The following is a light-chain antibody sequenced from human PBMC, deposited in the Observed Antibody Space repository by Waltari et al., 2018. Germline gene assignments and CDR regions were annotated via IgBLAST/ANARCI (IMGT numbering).Light chain of an antibody. J-gene: IGLJ2*01. CDR1: SNDVGSYNL. CDR2: EDS. Sequence: QSALTQPASVSGSPGQSIPISCTGTSNDVGSYNLVSWLQQHPGKAPKLIIYEDSKRPSGVSTRFSGSKSGNTASLTISGLQHEDEADYYCYSYAGNRLFGGGTQLTVL. V-gene: IGLV2-23*01. CDR3: YSYAGNRL.